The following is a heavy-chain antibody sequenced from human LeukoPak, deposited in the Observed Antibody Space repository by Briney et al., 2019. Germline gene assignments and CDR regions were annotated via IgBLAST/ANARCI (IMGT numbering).Heavy chain of an antibody. V-gene: IGHV3-30*19. CDR3: ARASMVRGVWTPFDI. J-gene: IGHJ3*02. CDR2: ISYDGSNK. CDR1: GFTFSSYG. D-gene: IGHD3-10*01. Sequence: GGSLRLSCAASGFTFSSYGMHWVRQAPGKGLEWVAVISYDGSNKYYADSVKGRFTISRDNSKNTLYLQMNSLRAEDTAVYYCARASMVRGVWTPFDIWGQGTMVTVSS.